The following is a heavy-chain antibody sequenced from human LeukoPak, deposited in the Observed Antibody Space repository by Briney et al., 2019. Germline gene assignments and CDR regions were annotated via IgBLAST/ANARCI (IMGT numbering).Heavy chain of an antibody. CDR3: ARGEWDLRD. Sequence: GGSLRLSCAASGFMFADHGMTLVRQVPGKGLEWVSGINWNGGSTGYVDSVKGRFTISRDDAKNVLFLQMNNLRAEDTAFYYCARGEWDLRDWGQGTLVIVSS. V-gene: IGHV3-20*04. D-gene: IGHD1-26*01. J-gene: IGHJ4*02. CDR1: GFMFADHG. CDR2: INWNGGST.